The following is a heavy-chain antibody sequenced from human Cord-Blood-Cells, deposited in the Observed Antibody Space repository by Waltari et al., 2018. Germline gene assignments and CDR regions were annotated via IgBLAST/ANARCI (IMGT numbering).Heavy chain of an antibody. CDR1: GYPFTGYY. D-gene: IGHD5-18*01. V-gene: IGHV1-2*02. CDR3: ARGRLRWLKCFDL. J-gene: IGHJ2*01. Sequence: QVQLVQSGAEVKKPGASVKVSCKASGYPFTGYYLPWVRQAPGRGIEWTAWMTPDMCDTTDAKTFQGAVTMTWDTGISTACMELSRLRSDDTAVYYWARGRLRWLKCFDLWGRGTRVTVSS. CDR2: MTPDMCDT.